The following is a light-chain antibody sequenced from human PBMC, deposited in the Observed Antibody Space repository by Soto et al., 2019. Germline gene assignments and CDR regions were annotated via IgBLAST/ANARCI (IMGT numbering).Light chain of an antibody. CDR1: QSIGNY. J-gene: IGKJ2*01. CDR2: AAS. CDR3: LQSFSIPYT. Sequence: DIQMTQSPSSLSASVGDRVTISCRASQSIGNYFSWYQQKPGKAPKLLIYAASSLQSGVPSRFSGSASATDFTLTISSPQPDDFATYYCLQSFSIPYTFGQGTRLEIK. V-gene: IGKV1-39*01.